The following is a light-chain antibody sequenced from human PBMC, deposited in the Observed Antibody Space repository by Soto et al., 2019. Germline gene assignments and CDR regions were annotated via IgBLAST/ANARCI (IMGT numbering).Light chain of an antibody. CDR2: AAS. CDR1: QGIRND. CDR3: LQHNSYPWT. Sequence: DIQMTQSPSSLSASVGDRVTITCRASQGIRNDVGWYQQKPGKAPKLLIYAASRLQSGVPSRISGSGSGTEFTLTISSRQAEDVATYYCLQHNSYPWTFGQGTKVEIK. J-gene: IGKJ1*01. V-gene: IGKV1-17*01.